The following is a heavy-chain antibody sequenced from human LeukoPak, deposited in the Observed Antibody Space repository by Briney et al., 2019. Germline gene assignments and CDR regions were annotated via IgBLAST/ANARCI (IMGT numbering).Heavy chain of an antibody. CDR2: INPSGGST. V-gene: IGHV1-46*01. CDR3: ARDEAMVRGEMGNDAFDI. D-gene: IGHD3-10*01. J-gene: IGHJ3*02. Sequence: ASVKVSCKASGYTFTSYYMHWVRQAPGQGLEWMGIINPSGGSTSYAQKFQGRVTMTRDTSTSTVYMELSSLRSEDTAVYYCARDEAMVRGEMGNDAFDIWGQGTMVTVSS. CDR1: GYTFTSYY.